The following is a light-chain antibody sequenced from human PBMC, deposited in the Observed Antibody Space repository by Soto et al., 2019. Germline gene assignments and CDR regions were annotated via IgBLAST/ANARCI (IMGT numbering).Light chain of an antibody. Sequence: EIVLTQSPGTLSLSPGERATLSCRASQSVSSSYLAWYQQKPGQAPRLLIYGAYSRATGIPDRFRGSGSGTDFTLTISRPEPEDCAMYYCQQYGSSFRTFDQGTNVEMK. CDR2: GAY. CDR3: QQYGSSFRT. CDR1: QSVSSSY. V-gene: IGKV3-20*01. J-gene: IGKJ1*01.